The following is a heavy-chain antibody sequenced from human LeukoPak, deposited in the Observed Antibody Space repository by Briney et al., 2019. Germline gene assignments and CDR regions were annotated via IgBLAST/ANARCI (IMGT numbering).Heavy chain of an antibody. Sequence: GGSLRLSCAASGFTVGSNYMSWVRQAPGKGLEWVSVIYSGGSTYYADSVKGRFTISRNNSKNTLYLQMNSLRAEDTAVYYCARDLGYCSSTSCSWGQGTLVTVSS. CDR1: GFTVGSNY. V-gene: IGHV3-66*01. CDR2: IYSGGST. D-gene: IGHD2-2*01. CDR3: ARDLGYCSSTSCS. J-gene: IGHJ4*02.